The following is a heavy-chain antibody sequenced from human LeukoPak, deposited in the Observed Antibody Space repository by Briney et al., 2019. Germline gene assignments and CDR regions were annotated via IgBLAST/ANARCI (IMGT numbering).Heavy chain of an antibody. CDR1: GGTFSSYA. V-gene: IGHV1-69*01. Sequence: SVKVSCKASGGTFSSYAISWVRQAPGQGLEWMGGIIPIFGTANYAQKFQGRVTITADESTSTAYIELSSLRSEDTAVYYCARVEGYGSGDYFDYWGQGTLVTVSS. D-gene: IGHD3-10*01. J-gene: IGHJ4*02. CDR2: IIPIFGTA. CDR3: ARVEGYGSGDYFDY.